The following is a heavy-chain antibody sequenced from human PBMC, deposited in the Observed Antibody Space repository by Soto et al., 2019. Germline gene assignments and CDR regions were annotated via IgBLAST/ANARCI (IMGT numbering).Heavy chain of an antibody. CDR3: ASRTYSSSPPFDY. D-gene: IGHD6-6*01. Sequence: SVKVSCKASGGTFSSYAISWVRQAPGQGLEWMGGIIPIFGTANYAQKFQGRVTITADESTSTAYMELSSLRSEDTAVYYCASRTYSSSPPFDYWGQGTLVTVSS. CDR2: IIPIFGTA. J-gene: IGHJ4*02. CDR1: GGTFSSYA. V-gene: IGHV1-69*13.